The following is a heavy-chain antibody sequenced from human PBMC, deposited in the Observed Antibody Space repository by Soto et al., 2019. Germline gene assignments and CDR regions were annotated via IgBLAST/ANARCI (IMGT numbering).Heavy chain of an antibody. V-gene: IGHV3-9*01. Sequence: EVQLVESGGGLVQPGRSLRLSCVASACNFDDYAMHWVRQAPGKGLEWVAGIGWSMADIEYADSVRGRFTVSRDNAKSSLYLQMNSMRPEDTALYYCAKNMAYGDSLGDWYFDVWGRGTLVTVYS. D-gene: IGHD4-17*01. CDR2: IGWSMADI. CDR3: AKNMAYGDSLGDWYFDV. J-gene: IGHJ2*01. CDR1: ACNFDDYA.